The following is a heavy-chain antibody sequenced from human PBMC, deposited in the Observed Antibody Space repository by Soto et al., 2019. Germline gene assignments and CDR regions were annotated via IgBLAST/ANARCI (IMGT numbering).Heavy chain of an antibody. Sequence: TLSLTCTVSGGSISSSSHYWGWIRQPPGEGLEWIGSIYYSGSTYYNPSLKSRVTISVDTSKNQFSLKLSSVTAADTAVYYCARLLGTDYGVSDYGMDVCGPGTRGTVSS. V-gene: IGHV4-39*01. D-gene: IGHD4-17*01. CDR1: GGSISSSSHY. J-gene: IGHJ6*02. CDR2: IYYSGST. CDR3: ARLLGTDYGVSDYGMDV.